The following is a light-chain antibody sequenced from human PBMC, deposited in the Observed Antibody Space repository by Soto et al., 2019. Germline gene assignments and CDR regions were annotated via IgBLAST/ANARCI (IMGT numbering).Light chain of an antibody. J-gene: IGLJ1*01. CDR3: SSYTSSSTFYV. CDR1: SSDVGDYDF. V-gene: IGLV2-14*03. Sequence: QSALTQPASVSGSPGQSITISCTGTSSDVGDYDFVSWYQQHPGKAPKVIIYDVSNRPSGVSKRFSGSKSGNTASLTISGLQAEDEAEYSCSSYTSSSTFYVFGTGTKVTVL. CDR2: DVS.